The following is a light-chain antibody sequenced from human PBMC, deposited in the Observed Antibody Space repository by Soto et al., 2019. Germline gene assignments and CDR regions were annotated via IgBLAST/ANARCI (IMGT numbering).Light chain of an antibody. CDR2: GNS. J-gene: IGLJ2*01. V-gene: IGLV1-40*01. Sequence: QAVVTQPPSVSGAPGQRVTISCTGNNSNIGAGYDVHWYQQLPGTAPKVLIYGNSHRPSGVPDRFSGSRSGTSVSLAITGLQAEDEADYYCQSYDSSLSLSVFGGGTKLTVL. CDR1: NSNIGAGYD. CDR3: QSYDSSLSLSV.